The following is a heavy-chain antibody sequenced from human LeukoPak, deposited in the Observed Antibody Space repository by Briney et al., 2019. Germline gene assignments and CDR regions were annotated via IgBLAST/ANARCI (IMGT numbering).Heavy chain of an antibody. CDR1: GGSITSYY. D-gene: IGHD1-26*01. J-gene: IGHJ4*02. CDR3: ARSGSTAHDY. CDR2: IYYSGST. Sequence: PSETLFLTCTVSGGSITSYYWSWIRQPPGKGLEWIGYIYYSGSTNYSPSLKSRVTISVDTSKNQFSLQLTSVTAADTAVYYCARSGSTAHDYWGQGTLVTVSS. V-gene: IGHV4-59*01.